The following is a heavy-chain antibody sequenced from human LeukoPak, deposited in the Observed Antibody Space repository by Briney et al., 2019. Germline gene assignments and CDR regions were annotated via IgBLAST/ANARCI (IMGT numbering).Heavy chain of an antibody. V-gene: IGHV1-2*02. Sequence: ASVKVSCKASGYTFTGYYMHWVRQAPGQGLEWMGWINPNSGGTNYAQKFQGRVTMTRDTSISTAYMELSRLRSDDTAVYYCARAGGRVDIVVVPAADYWGQGTLVTVSS. D-gene: IGHD2-2*03. J-gene: IGHJ4*02. CDR3: ARAGGRVDIVVVPAADY. CDR2: INPNSGGT. CDR1: GYTFTGYY.